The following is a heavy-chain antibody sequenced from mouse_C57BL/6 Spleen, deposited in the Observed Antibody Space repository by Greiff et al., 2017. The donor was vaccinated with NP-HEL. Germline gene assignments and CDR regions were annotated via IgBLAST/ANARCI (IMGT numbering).Heavy chain of an antibody. CDR2: IDPNSGGT. V-gene: IGHV1-72*01. Sequence: QVQLKQPGAELVKPGASVKLSCKASGYTFTSYWMHWVKQRPGRGLEWIGRIDPNSGGTKYNEKFKSKATLTVDKPSSTAYMQLSSISSEDSAVYYCARDGNYEVWFAYWGQGTLVTVSA. D-gene: IGHD2-1*01. CDR1: GYTFTSYW. CDR3: ARDGNYEVWFAY. J-gene: IGHJ3*01.